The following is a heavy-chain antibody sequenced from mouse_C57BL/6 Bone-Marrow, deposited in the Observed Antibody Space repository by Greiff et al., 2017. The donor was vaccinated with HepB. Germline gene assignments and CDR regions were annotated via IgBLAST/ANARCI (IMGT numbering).Heavy chain of an antibody. V-gene: IGHV1-69*01. CDR1: GYTFTSYW. Sequence: VKLQQPGAELVMPGASVKLSCKASGYTFTSYWMHWVKQRPGQGLEWIGEIDPSDSYTNYNQKFKGKSTLTVDKSSSTAYMQLSSLTSEDSAVYYCARAFITTVVADYFDYWGQGTTLTVSS. D-gene: IGHD1-1*01. CDR2: IDPSDSYT. CDR3: ARAFITTVVADYFDY. J-gene: IGHJ2*01.